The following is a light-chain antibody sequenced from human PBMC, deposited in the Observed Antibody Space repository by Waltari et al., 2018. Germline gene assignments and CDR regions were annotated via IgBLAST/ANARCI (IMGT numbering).Light chain of an antibody. Sequence: EIVLTQSPATLSLSPGERATLSCRASQSVSSDLAWFLQKPGQAPRRLIYDASDRATGIPARFSGSGSGTDFTLTISSLEPEDFAVYYCQQRSNWPFTFGGGTKVEIK. CDR3: QQRSNWPFT. CDR2: DAS. CDR1: QSVSSD. V-gene: IGKV3-11*01. J-gene: IGKJ4*01.